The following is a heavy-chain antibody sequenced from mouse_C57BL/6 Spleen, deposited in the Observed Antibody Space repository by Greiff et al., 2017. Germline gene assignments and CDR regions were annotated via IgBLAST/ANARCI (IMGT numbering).Heavy chain of an antibody. CDR2: IDPETGGT. Sequence: QVQLKESGAELVRPGASVTLSCKASGYTFTDYEMPWVKQTPVHGLEWIGAIDPETGGTAYNQKFKGKAILTADKSSSTAYMELRSLTSEDSAVYYCTRSDDYDGYYFDYWGQGTTLTVSS. V-gene: IGHV1-15*01. J-gene: IGHJ2*01. CDR3: TRSDDYDGYYFDY. CDR1: GYTFTDYE. D-gene: IGHD2-4*01.